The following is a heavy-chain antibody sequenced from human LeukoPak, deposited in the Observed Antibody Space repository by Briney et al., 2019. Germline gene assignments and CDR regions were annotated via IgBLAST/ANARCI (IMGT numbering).Heavy chain of an antibody. Sequence: GRSLRLSCAASGFTFSSYAMHWVRQAPGKGLEWVADISYDGSNKYYADSVKGRFTISRDNSKNTLYLQMNSLRAEDTAVYYCARESVAFSSGWYAGDYWGQGTLVTVSS. V-gene: IGHV3-30*04. D-gene: IGHD6-19*01. CDR1: GFTFSSYA. J-gene: IGHJ4*02. CDR3: ARESVAFSSGWYAGDY. CDR2: ISYDGSNK.